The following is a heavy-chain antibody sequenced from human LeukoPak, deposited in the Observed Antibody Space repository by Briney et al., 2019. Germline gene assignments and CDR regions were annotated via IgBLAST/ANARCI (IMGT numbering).Heavy chain of an antibody. Sequence: PGGPLRLSCTASGFTFWDYAMSWARQAPGKGLEGVGFIRSRAYGGTTEHAASVKGRFTISRDDSKSIAYLQMNSLKTEDTAVYYCTRGGRGYSYGLLDYWGQGTLVTVSS. J-gene: IGHJ4*02. CDR3: TRGGRGYSYGLLDY. CDR1: GFTFWDYA. CDR2: IRSRAYGGTT. V-gene: IGHV3-49*04. D-gene: IGHD5-18*01.